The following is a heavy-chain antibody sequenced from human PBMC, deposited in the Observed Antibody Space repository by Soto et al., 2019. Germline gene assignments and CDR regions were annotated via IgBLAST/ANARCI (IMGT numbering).Heavy chain of an antibody. J-gene: IGHJ3*02. Sequence: EVQLLESGGGLVQPGGSLRLSCAASGFTFSSYAMSWVRQAPGKGLEWVSAISGSGGSTYYADSVKGRFTIYRDNSKNTLYLQMNRLRAEDTAVYYCAKAKARDLAYCGGDCYFSGAIWGQGTMVTVSS. V-gene: IGHV3-23*01. CDR2: ISGSGGST. CDR3: AKAKARDLAYCGGDCYFSGAI. CDR1: GFTFSSYA. D-gene: IGHD2-21*01.